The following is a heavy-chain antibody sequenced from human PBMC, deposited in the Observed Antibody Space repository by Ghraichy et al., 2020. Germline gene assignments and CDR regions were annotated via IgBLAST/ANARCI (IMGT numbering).Heavy chain of an antibody. CDR1: GLTFSTKS. J-gene: IGHJ4*02. D-gene: IGHD4-17*01. CDR3: ATGVGAYGETYFDQ. CDR2: ISNSGGSI. V-gene: IGHV3-48*02. Sequence: GGSLRLSCAASGLTFSTKSMSWVRQAPGKGLEWVSYISNSGGSIYYPDSVKGRFTISRDNAKNSLYLQMNSLRDEDTAVYYCATGVGAYGETYFDQWGQGTLVTVSS.